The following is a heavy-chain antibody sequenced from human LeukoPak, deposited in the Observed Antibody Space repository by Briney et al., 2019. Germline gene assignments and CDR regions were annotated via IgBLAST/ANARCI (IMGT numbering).Heavy chain of an antibody. CDR3: AKDLRGDYYFDY. V-gene: IGHV3-23*01. CDR1: GFTFSNYA. J-gene: IGHJ4*02. Sequence: PGGSLRLSCAASGFTFSNYAMSWVPQAPGKGLEWVSAISGSGGSTYYADSVKGRFTISRDNSKNTLYLQMSSLRAEDTAVYYCAKDLRGDYYFDYWGQGTLVTVSS. D-gene: IGHD3-16*01. CDR2: ISGSGGST.